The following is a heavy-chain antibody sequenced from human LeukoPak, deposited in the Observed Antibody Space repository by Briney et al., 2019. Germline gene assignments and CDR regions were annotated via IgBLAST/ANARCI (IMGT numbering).Heavy chain of an antibody. V-gene: IGHV4-34*01. D-gene: IGHD3-22*01. CDR1: GGSLSGYY. Sequence: SETLSLTCAVYGGSLSGYYWNWIRPPPGKGLEWIGEINHSGSTNYIPSLKSRVTISVDTSKNQFSLKLSSVTAADTAVYYCARTRTYYDSSKGAFDIWGQGTTVTVSS. CDR2: INHSGST. J-gene: IGHJ3*02. CDR3: ARTRTYYDSSKGAFDI.